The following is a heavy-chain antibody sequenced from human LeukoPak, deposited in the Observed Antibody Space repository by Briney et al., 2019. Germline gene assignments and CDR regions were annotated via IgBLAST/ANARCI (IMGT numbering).Heavy chain of an antibody. V-gene: IGHV4-34*01. CDR1: GGSFSGYY. CDR2: INHSGST. D-gene: IGHD2-15*01. Sequence: SETLSLTCAVYGGSFSGYYWSWIRQPPGKGLEWIGEINHSGSTNYNPSLKSRVTISVDTSKNQFSLKLSSVTAADTAVYYCARKAGRCSGGSCYSPNYYYYYMDVWGKGTTVTVS. CDR3: ARKAGRCSGGSCYSPNYYYYYMDV. J-gene: IGHJ6*03.